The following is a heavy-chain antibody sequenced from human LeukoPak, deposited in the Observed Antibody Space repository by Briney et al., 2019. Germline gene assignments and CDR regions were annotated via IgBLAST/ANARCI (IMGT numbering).Heavy chain of an antibody. Sequence: KPSETLSLTCTVSGDSISSYYWNWIRQPPGKGLEWIGYIFYSVNTNYNPSLKSRVTISVDTSKNQFSLKLTSVTAADTAVYYCARGLTYYFDSSGYYVTDAFDIWGQGTMVTVSS. CDR3: ARGLTYYFDSSGYYVTDAFDI. CDR1: GDSISSYY. J-gene: IGHJ3*02. D-gene: IGHD3-22*01. CDR2: IFYSVNT. V-gene: IGHV4-59*01.